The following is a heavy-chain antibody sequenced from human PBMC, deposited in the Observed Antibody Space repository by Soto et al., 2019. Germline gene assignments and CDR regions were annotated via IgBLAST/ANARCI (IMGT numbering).Heavy chain of an antibody. Sequence: PGGSLRLSCAASGFTFSDYYMSWIRQTPGKGLEWISYISSSSSSIYYADSVRGRFTISRDNAKNTLHLQMDSLRAEDTAVYYCARTNYHFDLWGQGTPVTVSS. CDR2: ISSSSSSI. V-gene: IGHV3-11*04. CDR3: ARTNYHFDL. D-gene: IGHD3-10*01. J-gene: IGHJ4*02. CDR1: GFTFSDYY.